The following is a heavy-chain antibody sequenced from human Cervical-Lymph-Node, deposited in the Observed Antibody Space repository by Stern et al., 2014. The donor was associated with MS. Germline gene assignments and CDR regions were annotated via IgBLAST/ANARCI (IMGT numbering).Heavy chain of an antibody. Sequence: EVQLVQSGGGVVQPGRSLRLSCAASGFTFSSYAMSWVRQAPGKGLEWVSAISGSGGSTYYADSVKGRFPLSRDNSKNTLYLQMNSLRAEDTAVYYCAKENYDFWNFDYWGQGTLVTVSS. CDR3: AKENYDFWNFDY. D-gene: IGHD3-3*01. CDR1: GFTFSSYA. V-gene: IGHV3-23*04. CDR2: ISGSGGST. J-gene: IGHJ4*02.